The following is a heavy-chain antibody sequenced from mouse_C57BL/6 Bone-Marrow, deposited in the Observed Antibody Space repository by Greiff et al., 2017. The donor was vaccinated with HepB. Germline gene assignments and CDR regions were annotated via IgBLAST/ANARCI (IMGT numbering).Heavy chain of an antibody. CDR1: GYSITSGYY. J-gene: IGHJ4*01. V-gene: IGHV3-6*01. CDR3: ARVFISMDY. CDR2: ISYDGSN. D-gene: IGHD1-1*01. Sequence: ESGPGLVKPSQSLSLTCSVTGYSITSGYYWNWIRQFPGNKLEWMGYISYDGSNNYNPSLKNRIPITRDTSKNQFFLKLNSVTTEDTATYYCARVFISMDYWGQGTSVTVSS.